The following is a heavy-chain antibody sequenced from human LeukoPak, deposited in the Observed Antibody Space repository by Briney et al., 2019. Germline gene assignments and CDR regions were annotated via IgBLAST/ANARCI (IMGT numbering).Heavy chain of an antibody. CDR2: IYYSGST. Sequence: SETLSLTCTVSGGSISSSSYYWGWIRQPPGKGLEWIGSIYYSGSTYYNPSLKSRVTISVDTSKNQFSLKLSSVTAADTAVYYCARHINWFDPWGQGTLVTVSS. CDR1: GGSISSSSYY. CDR3: ARHINWFDP. J-gene: IGHJ5*02. V-gene: IGHV4-39*01.